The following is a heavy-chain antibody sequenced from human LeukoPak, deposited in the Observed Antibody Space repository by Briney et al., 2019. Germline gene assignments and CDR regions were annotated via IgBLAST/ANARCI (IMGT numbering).Heavy chain of an antibody. D-gene: IGHD4-11*01. Sequence: RSSETLSLTCAVYGGSFSGYYWSWIRQPPGKGLEWIGEINHSGSTNYNPSLKSRVTISVDTSKNQFSLKLSSVTAADTAVYYCARGLQYYDYWGQGTLVTVSS. CDR2: INHSGST. CDR3: ARGLQYYDY. J-gene: IGHJ4*02. CDR1: GGSFSGYY. V-gene: IGHV4-34*01.